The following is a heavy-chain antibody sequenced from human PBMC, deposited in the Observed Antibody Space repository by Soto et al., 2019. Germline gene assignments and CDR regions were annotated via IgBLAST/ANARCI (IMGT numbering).Heavy chain of an antibody. V-gene: IGHV4-34*01. CDR1: GGSFSGYY. J-gene: IGHJ4*02. CDR3: ARSAPRKGSGGKCYAWRDY. CDR2: SNHSGST. Sequence: QVQLQQWGAGLLKPSESLSLTCAVYGGSFSGYYWSWIRQPPGKGQGWMGESNHSGSTNYNPSHKKRFTTTVDTTKKQLSLKLSSLTAAYMAVYYCARSAPRKGSGGKCYAWRDYWGQGTLVTVSS. D-gene: IGHD2-15*01.